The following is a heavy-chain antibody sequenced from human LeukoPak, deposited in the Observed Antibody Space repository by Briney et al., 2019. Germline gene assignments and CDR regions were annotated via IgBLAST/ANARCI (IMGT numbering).Heavy chain of an antibody. CDR3: ARGDIEYSSTPDY. V-gene: IGHV4-61*02. CDR2: IYTSGST. Sequence: SETLSLSCTVSGGSISSGSYYWSWIRQPAGKGLEWIGRIYTSGSTNHNPSLKSRVTISVDTSKNQFSLKLSSVTAADTAVYYCARGDIEYSSTPDYWGQGTLVTVSS. CDR1: GGSISSGSYY. D-gene: IGHD6-6*01. J-gene: IGHJ4*02.